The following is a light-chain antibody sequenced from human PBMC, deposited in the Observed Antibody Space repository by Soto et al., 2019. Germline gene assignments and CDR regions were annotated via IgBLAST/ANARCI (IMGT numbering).Light chain of an antibody. CDR1: QTINNW. CDR3: QHYNSYPWT. Sequence: DIQMTQSPSTLSASIGDRVTITCRASQTINNWLAWYQQKPGKAPNLLIYHASNLETGVPSRFSGSALGTEFTLTISSLQPDDFATYYYQHYNSYPWTFGQGTKVEIK. CDR2: HAS. V-gene: IGKV1-5*01. J-gene: IGKJ1*01.